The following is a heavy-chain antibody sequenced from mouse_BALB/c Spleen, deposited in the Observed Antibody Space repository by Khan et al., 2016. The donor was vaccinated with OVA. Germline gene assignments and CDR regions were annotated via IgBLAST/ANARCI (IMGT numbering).Heavy chain of an antibody. D-gene: IGHD2-14*01. V-gene: IGHV1-4*01. J-gene: IGHJ3*01. CDR1: GYTFTSYT. CDR3: VRDGAYHRNDGWFAY. CDR2: ITPRNGYT. Sequence: VQLQQSGAELARPGASVKMSCKASGYTFTSYTIHWIKKRTGQGLEWIGYITPRNGYTNYNQKFKDTATLTTDKSSPTAYLQLGSQTADDAAVYNCVRDGAYHRNDGWFAYWGQGTLVTVSA.